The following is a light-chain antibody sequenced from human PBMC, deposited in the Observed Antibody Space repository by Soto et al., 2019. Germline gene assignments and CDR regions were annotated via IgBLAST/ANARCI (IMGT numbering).Light chain of an antibody. CDR1: QDVSSW. V-gene: IGKV1D-12*01. CDR2: DAS. J-gene: IGKJ5*01. Sequence: DIQMTQSPSSVSASVGDRVTITCRASQDVSSWVAWYQQKPGKAPKLLISDASSLESGVPSRFSGSGSGTDFTLTISSLQPEDFATYYCQHANLFPIPFGQGTRLESK. CDR3: QHANLFPIP.